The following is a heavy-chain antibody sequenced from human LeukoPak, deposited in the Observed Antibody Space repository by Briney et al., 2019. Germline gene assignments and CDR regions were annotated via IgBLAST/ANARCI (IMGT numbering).Heavy chain of an antibody. V-gene: IGHV3-23*01. D-gene: IGHD4-17*01. Sequence: GGSLRLSCAASGFTLSSYAMSWVRQAPGKGLEWVSAISGSGGSTYYADSVKGRFTISRDNSKNTLYLQMNSLRAEDTAVYYCAKPGKTTVTTLYYFDYWGQGTLVTVSS. CDR2: ISGSGGST. J-gene: IGHJ4*02. CDR1: GFTLSSYA. CDR3: AKPGKTTVTTLYYFDY.